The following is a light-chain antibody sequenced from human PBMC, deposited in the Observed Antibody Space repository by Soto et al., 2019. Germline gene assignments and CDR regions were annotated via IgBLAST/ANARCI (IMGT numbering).Light chain of an antibody. V-gene: IGKV3-20*01. J-gene: IGKJ4*01. Sequence: EVVFTQSPVTLSLSPLDRATLSLSASQTVTSSFLAWYQQKPGQSPRLLISGASNRATDIPDRFSGSGSGTDFTLVISRVGPEDSAVYYCQKYGNSPRTFGKGNKGDIK. CDR2: GAS. CDR3: QKYGNSPRT. CDR1: QTVTSSF.